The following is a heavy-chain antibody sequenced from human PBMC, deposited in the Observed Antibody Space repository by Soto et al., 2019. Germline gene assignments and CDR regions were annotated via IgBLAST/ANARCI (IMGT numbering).Heavy chain of an antibody. D-gene: IGHD2-2*01. CDR2: IYSGGST. CDR1: GFTVSSNY. Sequence: GGSLRLSCAASGFTVSSNYMSWVRQAPGKGLEWVSVIYSGGSTYYADSVKGRFTISRDNSKNTLYLQMNSLRAEDTAVYYCARVQRGQLLSSFADAFDIWGQGTMVTVS. J-gene: IGHJ3*02. CDR3: ARVQRGQLLSSFADAFDI. V-gene: IGHV3-53*01.